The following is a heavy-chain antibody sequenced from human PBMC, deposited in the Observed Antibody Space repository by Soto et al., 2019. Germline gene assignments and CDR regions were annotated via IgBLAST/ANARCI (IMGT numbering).Heavy chain of an antibody. V-gene: IGHV1-46*03. Sequence: GASVKVSCKASGYTFTIYYMHWVRQAPGQGLEWMGIINPSGGSTSYAQKFQGRVTMTRDTSTSAVYMELSILRSEDTAVYYCARDSSVGTRFDPWGQGTLVTVSS. CDR3: ARDSSVGTRFDP. CDR1: GYTFTIYY. CDR2: INPSGGST. J-gene: IGHJ5*02. D-gene: IGHD7-27*01.